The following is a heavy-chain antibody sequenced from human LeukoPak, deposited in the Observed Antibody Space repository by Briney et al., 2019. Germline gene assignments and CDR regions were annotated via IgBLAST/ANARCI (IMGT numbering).Heavy chain of an antibody. J-gene: IGHJ4*02. CDR1: GFTFSSYA. CDR3: AKSYYYDSSGYYPPPPFDY. Sequence: GGSLRLSCAASGFTFSSYAMSWVRQARGKGLEWVSAISGSGGSTYYADSVKGRFTISRDNSKNTLYLQMNSLRAEDTAVYYCAKSYYYDSSGYYPPPPFDYWGQGTLVTVSS. CDR2: ISGSGGST. D-gene: IGHD3-22*01. V-gene: IGHV3-23*01.